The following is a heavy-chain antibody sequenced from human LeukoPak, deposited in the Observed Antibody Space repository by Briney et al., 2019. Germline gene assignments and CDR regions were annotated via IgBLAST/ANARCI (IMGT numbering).Heavy chain of an antibody. Sequence: GGSLRLSCAASGFTFSNYGMHWVRQAPGKGLEWVAVISYDGSNEYYADSVKGRFTISRDNSKNSLYLQMNSLRDEDTAVYYCASSGSYRFDYWGQGTLVTVSS. CDR3: ASSGSYRFDY. D-gene: IGHD1-26*01. V-gene: IGHV3-30*12. J-gene: IGHJ4*02. CDR1: GFTFSNYG. CDR2: ISYDGSNE.